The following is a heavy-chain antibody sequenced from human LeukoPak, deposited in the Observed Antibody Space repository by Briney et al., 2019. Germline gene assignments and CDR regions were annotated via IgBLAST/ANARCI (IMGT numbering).Heavy chain of an antibody. CDR2: INHSGST. Sequence: SETLSLTCAVYGGSFSGYYWSWIRQPPGKGLEWIGEINHSGSTNYNPSLKSRVTISVDTSKNQFSLKLSSVTAADTAVYYCARQTGAYYYYMDVWGKGTTVTVSS. J-gene: IGHJ6*03. CDR3: ARQTGAYYYYMDV. CDR1: GGSFSGYY. V-gene: IGHV4-34*01. D-gene: IGHD7-27*01.